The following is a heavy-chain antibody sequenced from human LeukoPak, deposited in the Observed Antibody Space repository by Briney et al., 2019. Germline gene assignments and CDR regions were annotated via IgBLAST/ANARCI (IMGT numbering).Heavy chain of an antibody. V-gene: IGHV3-33*01. J-gene: IGHJ4*02. Sequence: GTSLRLSCAASGFTFSNFGMHWVRRAPGKGLEWVAIIWYDGSEKFYGDSVKGRFTISRDNSKNTLYLQMNSLRAEDTAVYYCARDRGTTSSAGYYFDYWGQGTLVTVSS. CDR1: GFTFSNFG. CDR3: ARDRGTTSSAGYYFDY. D-gene: IGHD6-6*01. CDR2: IWYDGSEK.